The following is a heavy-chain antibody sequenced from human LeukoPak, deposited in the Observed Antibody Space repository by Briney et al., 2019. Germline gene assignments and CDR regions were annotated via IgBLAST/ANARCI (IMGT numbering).Heavy chain of an antibody. V-gene: IGHV1-18*03. J-gene: IGHJ6*03. CDR1: GYTFTSYG. CDR3: ARGGITTNMDV. D-gene: IGHD3-10*01. Sequence: ASVKVSCKASGYTFTSYGISWVRQAPGQGLEWMGIINPRGGSTSYTQKFQGRVTMTTDTSTSTAYMELRSLRSDDMAVYYCARGGITTNMDVWGKGTTVTVSS. CDR2: INPRGGST.